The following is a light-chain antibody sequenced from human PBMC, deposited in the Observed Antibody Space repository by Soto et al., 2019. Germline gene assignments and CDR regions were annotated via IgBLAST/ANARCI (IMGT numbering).Light chain of an antibody. V-gene: IGLV3-21*04. J-gene: IGLJ1*01. CDR2: YDT. CDR1: NIGSKS. CDR3: QVWDRSSDHYV. Sequence: SYELTQAPSVSVAPGKTARITCGGNNIGSKSVHWYQQKPGQAPVLVIYYDTDRPSGIPERFSGSNSGNTATLTISRVEAGDEADYYCQVWDRSSDHYVFGTGTKLTVL.